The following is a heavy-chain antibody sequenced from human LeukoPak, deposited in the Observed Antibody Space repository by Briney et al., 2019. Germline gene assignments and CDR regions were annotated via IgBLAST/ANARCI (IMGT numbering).Heavy chain of an antibody. J-gene: IGHJ4*02. CDR1: GFTFSSYW. D-gene: IGHD3-10*01. CDR2: IKQDGSDK. CDR3: ATHPGDYWFGYLQL. V-gene: IGHV3-7*01. Sequence: GGSLRLSCAASGFTFSSYWMCWVRQAPGKGLEWVANIKQDGSDKYYVDSVKGRFSISRDNPQNSLYLQMYSLRVEDTAVYYCATHPGDYWFGYLQLWGQGTLVTVSS.